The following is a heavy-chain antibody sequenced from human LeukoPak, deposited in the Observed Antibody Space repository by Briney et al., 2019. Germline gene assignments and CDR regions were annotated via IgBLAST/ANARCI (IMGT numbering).Heavy chain of an antibody. D-gene: IGHD6-13*01. CDR2: ISYDGSNK. CDR3: ARPSSSWYAEYFQH. CDR1: GFTFSSYA. Sequence: PGGSLRLSCAASGFTFSSYAMHWVRQAPGKGLEWVAVISYDGSNKYYADSVKGRFTISRDNSKNTLYLQMNSLRAEDTAVYYCARPSSSWYAEYFQHWGQGTLVTVSS. J-gene: IGHJ1*01. V-gene: IGHV3-30*04.